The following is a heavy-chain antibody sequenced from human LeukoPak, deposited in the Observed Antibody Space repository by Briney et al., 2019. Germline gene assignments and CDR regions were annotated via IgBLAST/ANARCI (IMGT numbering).Heavy chain of an antibody. CDR1: GFTFSSYD. Sequence: PGGSLRLSCAASGFTFSSYDMHWVRQATGKGLEWVSAIGTAGDTYYPGSVKGRFTISRENAKNSLYLQMNSLRAGDTAVYYCARAYYDILTGYYITGFDYWGQGTLVTVSS. CDR2: IGTAGDT. J-gene: IGHJ4*02. V-gene: IGHV3-13*01. CDR3: ARAYYDILTGYYITGFDY. D-gene: IGHD3-9*01.